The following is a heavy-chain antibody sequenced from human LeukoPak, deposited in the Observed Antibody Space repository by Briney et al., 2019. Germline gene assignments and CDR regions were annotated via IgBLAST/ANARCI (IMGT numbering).Heavy chain of an antibody. J-gene: IGHJ4*02. CDR2: IYSGGST. Sequence: GGSLRLSCAASGFTVSSNYMSWVRQAPGKGLEWVSVIYSGGSTYYADSVKGRFTISRDNAKNSLYLQMNSLRAEDTAVYYCARVRRRLANYFDYWGQGTLVTVSS. V-gene: IGHV3-53*03. CDR1: GFTVSSNY. D-gene: IGHD3-9*01. CDR3: ARVRRRLANYFDY.